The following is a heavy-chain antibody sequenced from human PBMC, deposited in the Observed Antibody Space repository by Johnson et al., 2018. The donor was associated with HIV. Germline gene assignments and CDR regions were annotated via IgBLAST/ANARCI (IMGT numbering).Heavy chain of an antibody. CDR1: GFTFSSCA. CDR2: ISYDGSNK. J-gene: IGHJ3*02. Sequence: QVQLVESGGGVVQPGRSLRLSCAASGFTFSSCAMHWVRQAPGKGLEWVAVISYDGSNKYYADSVKGRFTISRDNSKNTLYVQMNSLRAEDTAVFYCARTSEWATYQDAFDIWGQGTMVTVSS. CDR3: ARTSEWATYQDAFDI. V-gene: IGHV3-30*04. D-gene: IGHD1-26*01.